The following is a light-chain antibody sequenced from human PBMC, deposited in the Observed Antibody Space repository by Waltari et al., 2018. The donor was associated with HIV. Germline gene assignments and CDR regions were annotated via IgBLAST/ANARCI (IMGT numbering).Light chain of an antibody. CDR1: KSNLGNHF. J-gene: IGLJ2*01. Sequence: QPKMTQAPSASKTPGHRITMSCSGTKSNLGNHFIYWYQQIAGAAPRLVMARNDQRPAGVPDRFSGTKSGTSAFLAITGLRLDDEATYFCASWDDNLGHWIFGGGTKLTVL. CDR3: ASWDDNLGHWI. CDR2: RND. V-gene: IGLV1-47*01.